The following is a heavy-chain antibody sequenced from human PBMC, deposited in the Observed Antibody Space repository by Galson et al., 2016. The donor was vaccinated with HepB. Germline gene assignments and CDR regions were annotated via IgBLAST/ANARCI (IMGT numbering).Heavy chain of an antibody. J-gene: IGHJ5*02. Sequence: SVKVSCKASGGTFSTYGISWVRQAPGQGLEWMGGIIPIFGTANYAQKFQGRATMTADESTRTAYMELSSLTSEDTAVYYCARVAVAGYNWFDPWGQGTLVTVS. CDR3: ARVAVAGYNWFDP. V-gene: IGHV1-69*13. CDR1: GGTFSTYG. D-gene: IGHD6-19*01. CDR2: IIPIFGTA.